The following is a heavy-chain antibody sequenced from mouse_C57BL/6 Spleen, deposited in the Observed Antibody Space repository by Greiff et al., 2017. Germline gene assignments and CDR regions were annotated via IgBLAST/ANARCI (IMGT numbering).Heavy chain of an antibody. CDR2: IYPRSGNT. CDR3: ARGGYYGSSYGYYFDY. J-gene: IGHJ2*01. CDR1: GYTFTSYG. V-gene: IGHV1-81*01. Sequence: VQLQQSGAELARPGASVKLSCKASGYTFTSYGISWVKQRTGQGLEWIGEIYPRSGNTYYNEKFKGKATLTADKSSSTAYMELRSLTSEDSAVYFCARGGYYGSSYGYYFDYWGQGTTLTVSS. D-gene: IGHD1-1*01.